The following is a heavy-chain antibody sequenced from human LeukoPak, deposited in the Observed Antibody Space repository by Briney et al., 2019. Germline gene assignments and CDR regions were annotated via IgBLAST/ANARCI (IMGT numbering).Heavy chain of an antibody. CDR1: GFTVSSNY. Sequence: PGGSLRLSCAASGFTVSSNYMSWVRQAPGKGLEWVSVIYSGGSIYYADSVKGRFTISRDNSKNTLYLQMNSLRAEDTAVYYCARDIVVVPAARDYWGQGTLVTVSS. CDR3: ARDIVVVPAARDY. V-gene: IGHV3-66*02. CDR2: IYSGGSI. D-gene: IGHD2-2*01. J-gene: IGHJ4*02.